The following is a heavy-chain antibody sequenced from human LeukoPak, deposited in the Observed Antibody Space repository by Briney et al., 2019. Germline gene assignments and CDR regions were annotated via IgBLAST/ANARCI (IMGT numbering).Heavy chain of an antibody. V-gene: IGHV1-2*02. Sequence: GASVKVSCKASGYTFTCYYMHWVRQAPGQGLEWMGWINPNSGGTNYAQKFQGRVTMTRDTSISTAYMELSRLRSDDTAVYYCATAYYYGSGSTYWGQGTLVTVSS. D-gene: IGHD3-10*01. J-gene: IGHJ4*02. CDR2: INPNSGGT. CDR3: ATAYYYGSGSTY. CDR1: GYTFTCYY.